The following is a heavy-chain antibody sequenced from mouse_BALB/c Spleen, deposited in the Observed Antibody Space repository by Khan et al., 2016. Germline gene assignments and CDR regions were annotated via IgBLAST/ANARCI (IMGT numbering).Heavy chain of an antibody. CDR2: IRYSGST. V-gene: IGHV3-8*02. J-gene: IGHJ3*01. D-gene: IGHD2-14*01. CDR3: AKDGGTETLAY. CDR1: DDSITSGY. Sequence: EVELVESGPSLVKPSQTLSLTCSVTDDSITSGYWNWIRKFPGNKFEYMGYIRYSGSTYYNPSLNSRISITRDTSKNQNYLQLKSVTTEDTATYYCAKDGGTETLAYWGQGTLVTVSA.